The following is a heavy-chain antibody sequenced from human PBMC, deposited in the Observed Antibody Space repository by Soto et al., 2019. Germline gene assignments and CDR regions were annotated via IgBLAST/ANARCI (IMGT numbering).Heavy chain of an antibody. CDR1: GYTFIRYG. J-gene: IGHJ6*02. Sequence: QVQLAQSTGEVKKPGASVRVSCKATGYTFIRYGIAWVRQAPGQGFEWMGWIRPYNDHTVYAQKFQGRVTMTADTSTRMVDMNLRGVKADDTAVYYCARGGYYDNSWGKLRHYGLDVWGQGTSVIVSS. V-gene: IGHV1-18*01. CDR2: IRPYNDHT. D-gene: IGHD3-16*01. CDR3: ARGGYYDNSWGKLRHYGLDV.